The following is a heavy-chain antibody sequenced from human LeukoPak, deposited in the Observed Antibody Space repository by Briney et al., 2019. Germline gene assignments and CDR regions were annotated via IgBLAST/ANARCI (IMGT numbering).Heavy chain of an antibody. CDR3: ACGTSGYAYEDYFDY. V-gene: IGHV4-34*01. D-gene: IGHD5-12*01. J-gene: IGHJ4*02. CDR2: INHSGST. CDR1: GGSFSGYY. Sequence: SETLSLTCAVYGGSFSGYYWSWIRQPPGKGLEWIGEINHSGSTIYNPSLKSRVTISLDTSKNQFSLKLSSVTAADTAVYYCACGTSGYAYEDYFDYWGQGTLVTVSS.